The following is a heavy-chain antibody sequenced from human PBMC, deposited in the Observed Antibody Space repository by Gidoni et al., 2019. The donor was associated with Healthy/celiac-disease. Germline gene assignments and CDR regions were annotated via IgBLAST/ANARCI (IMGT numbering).Heavy chain of an antibody. D-gene: IGHD4-17*01. CDR2: IYYSGST. V-gene: IGHV4-39*01. Sequence: QLQLQESGPGLVQPSETLSLTCTVSGGSLSSSSYYWGWIRQPPGKGLEWIGSIYYSGSTYYNPSLKSRVTISVDTSKNQFSLKLSSVTAADTAVYYCARQRGTTVTTALPLWGQGTLVTVSS. CDR1: GGSLSSSSYY. CDR3: ARQRGTTVTTALPL. J-gene: IGHJ4*02.